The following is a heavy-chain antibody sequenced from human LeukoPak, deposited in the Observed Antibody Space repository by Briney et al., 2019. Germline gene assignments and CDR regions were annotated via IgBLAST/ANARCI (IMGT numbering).Heavy chain of an antibody. CDR3: AREAHSSGWPLDY. J-gene: IGHJ4*02. Sequence: GGSLRLSCAASGFTFTTYAIHWVRQAPGKGLEFVSAINDNGYSTFYANSVKGRFTVSRDDSKNTAYLQMGSLRAEDLAVYYCAREAHSSGWPLDYWGQGTLVSVSS. CDR1: GFTFTTYA. CDR2: INDNGYST. V-gene: IGHV3-64*01. D-gene: IGHD6-19*01.